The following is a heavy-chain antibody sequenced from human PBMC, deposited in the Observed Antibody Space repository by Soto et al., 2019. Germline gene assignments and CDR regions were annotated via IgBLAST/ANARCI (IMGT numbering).Heavy chain of an antibody. CDR2: ISSSGGST. CDR3: AKDTTDYGGDGQGLFDI. V-gene: IGHV3-23*01. Sequence: EVQLLESGGGLVQPGGSLRLSCAASGFTFSSYAMSWVRQAPGKGLEWVSAISSSGGSTYYADSVKGRFTISRDNSKNTLYLRMNSLRAEDTAVYYCAKDTTDYGGDGQGLFDIWGQGTMVTVSS. J-gene: IGHJ3*02. CDR1: GFTFSSYA. D-gene: IGHD4-17*01.